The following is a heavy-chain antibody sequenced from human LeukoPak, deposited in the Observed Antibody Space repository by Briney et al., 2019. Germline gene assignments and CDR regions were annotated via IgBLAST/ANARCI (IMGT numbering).Heavy chain of an antibody. Sequence: GGSLRLSCAASGFTFSSYSMNWVRQAPGKGLEWVSSISSSSSYMYYADSVKGRFTISRDNAKNSLYLQMDSLRAEDTAIYYCARTLWGLTLLSSDYWGQGTLVTVSS. CDR2: ISSSSSYM. D-gene: IGHD3-16*01. CDR3: ARTLWGLTLLSSDY. CDR1: GFTFSSYS. V-gene: IGHV3-21*04. J-gene: IGHJ4*02.